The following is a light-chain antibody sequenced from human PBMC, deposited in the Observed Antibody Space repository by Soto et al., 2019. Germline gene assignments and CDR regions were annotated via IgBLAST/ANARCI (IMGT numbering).Light chain of an antibody. CDR1: QSVSNN. J-gene: IGKJ2*01. V-gene: IGKV3-15*01. CDR2: GAS. CDR3: QHYNNWPEYT. Sequence: EVVMTQSPATLSVSPGDRVTLSCRASQSVSNNLAWYQQKPGQAPRLLIYGASARATSIPARFSGSGSGTEFTLTISSLQSEDFAVYYCQHYNNWPEYTFGQGTKLEIK.